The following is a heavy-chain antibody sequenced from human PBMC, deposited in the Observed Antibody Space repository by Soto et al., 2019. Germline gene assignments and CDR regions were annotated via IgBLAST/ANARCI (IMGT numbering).Heavy chain of an antibody. D-gene: IGHD6-6*01. J-gene: IGHJ6*02. CDR1: GFTFSSYG. CDR2: IWYDGSNK. CDR3: TRGTRPYGMDV. V-gene: IGHV3-33*01. Sequence: LRLSCAASGFTFSSYGMHWVRQAPGKGLEWVAVIWYDGSNKYYADSVKGRFTISRDNSKNTLYLQMNSLKTEDTGVYWCTRGTRPYGMDVWGQGTTVTVSS.